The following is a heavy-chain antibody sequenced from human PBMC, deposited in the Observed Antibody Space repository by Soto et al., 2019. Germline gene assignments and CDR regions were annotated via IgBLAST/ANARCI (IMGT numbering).Heavy chain of an antibody. V-gene: IGHV6-1*01. J-gene: IGHJ3*02. Sequence: SQTLSLTCVVFGDSVSSNTAAWTWIRQSPSRGLEWLGRTYYRSKWYNDYAVSVKSRITINPDTSRNQFSLQLNSVTPEDTAVYYCARDLGAFDIWGQGTMVTVSS. CDR3: ARDLGAFDI. CDR1: GDSVSSNTAA. D-gene: IGHD7-27*01. CDR2: TYYRSKWYN.